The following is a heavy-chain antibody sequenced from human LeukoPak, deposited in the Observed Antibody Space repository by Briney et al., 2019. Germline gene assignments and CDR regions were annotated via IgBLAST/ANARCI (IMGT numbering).Heavy chain of an antibody. CDR3: AKDYPPIVVID. CDR1: GFTFRSYA. CDR2: ISDTGDNL. D-gene: IGHD2-21*01. Sequence: GGSLRLSCAASGFTFRSYAMNWVRQAPGKGLEWVSGISDTGDNLYYADSVKGRFTISRDNSKNTLYLQMNSLRAEDTAVYYCAKDYPPIVVIDWGQGTLVTVSS. J-gene: IGHJ4*02. V-gene: IGHV3-23*01.